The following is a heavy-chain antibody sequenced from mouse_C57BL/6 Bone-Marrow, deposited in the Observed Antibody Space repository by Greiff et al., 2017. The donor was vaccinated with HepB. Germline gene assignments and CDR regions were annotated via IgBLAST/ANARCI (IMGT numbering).Heavy chain of an antibody. CDR3: ARQDDGDYWFAY. V-gene: IGHV5-12*01. CDR1: GFTFSDYY. CDR2: ISNGGGST. J-gene: IGHJ3*01. D-gene: IGHD2-3*01. Sequence: EVKLVESGGGLVQPGGSLKLSCAASGFTFSDYYMYWVRQTPEKRLEWVAYISNGGGSTYYPDTVKGRLTISRDNAKNTLYLQMSRLKSEETAMYNCARQDDGDYWFAYWGQGSLVTVSA.